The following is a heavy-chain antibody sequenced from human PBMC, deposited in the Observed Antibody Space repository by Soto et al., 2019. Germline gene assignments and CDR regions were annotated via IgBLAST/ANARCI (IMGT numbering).Heavy chain of an antibody. Sequence: QVQLVQSGAEVKKPGSSVKVSCKASGGTFSSYTISWVRQAPGQGLEWMGRIIPILGIANYAQKFQGRVTITADKSTSIDDIGMSRMSNEDRAVYYCAWMVRGDAWGQGTMVTVSS. CDR3: AWMVRGDA. J-gene: IGHJ1*01. D-gene: IGHD3-10*01. CDR2: IIPILGIA. CDR1: GGTFSSYT. V-gene: IGHV1-69*02.